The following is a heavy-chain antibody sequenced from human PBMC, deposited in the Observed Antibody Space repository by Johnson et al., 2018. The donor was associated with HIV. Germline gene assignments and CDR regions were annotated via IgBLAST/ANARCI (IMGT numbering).Heavy chain of an antibody. CDR3: AKGGVAAAKGAFDI. CDR1: GFTFDDYT. D-gene: IGHD6-25*01. V-gene: IGHV3-43*01. CDR2: ISWDGGST. Sequence: QLVESGGVVVQPGGSLRLSCAASGFTFDDYTMHWVRQAPGKGLEWVSLISWDGGSTYYADSVKGRFTISRDNSKNSLYLQMNSLRTEDTALYYCAKGGVAAAKGAFDIWGQGTVVTISS. J-gene: IGHJ3*02.